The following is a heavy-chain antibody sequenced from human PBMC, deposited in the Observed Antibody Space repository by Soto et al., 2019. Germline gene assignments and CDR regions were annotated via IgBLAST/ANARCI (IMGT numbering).Heavy chain of an antibody. D-gene: IGHD2-15*01. CDR3: ARVGGVAARTFDY. J-gene: IGHJ4*02. V-gene: IGHV4-59*01. CDR1: GGSISPSY. Sequence: SETLSLTCTVSGGSISPSYWSWVRQPPGKGLEWIGYLYYSGNTNYNPSLKSRVTISVDASKNQVSLRLTSVTAADTAVYYCARVGGVAARTFDYWGQGTVVTVSS. CDR2: LYYSGNT.